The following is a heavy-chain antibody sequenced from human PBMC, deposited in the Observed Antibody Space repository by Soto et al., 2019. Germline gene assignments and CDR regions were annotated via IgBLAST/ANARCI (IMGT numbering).Heavy chain of an antibody. CDR3: ARQLERGDLPEGFEY. V-gene: IGHV4-4*02. J-gene: IGHJ4*02. D-gene: IGHD1-1*01. CDR1: GDSISSSHW. Sequence: QVQLQESGPGLVEPSGTLSLTCAVSGDSISSSHWWSWVRQPPGKGLAWIGEIFHSGTTKYNPSLERRVTMSVDKSNNQWALKLRSVTAADTAVYYCARQLERGDLPEGFEYWGQGTLATVSS. CDR2: IFHSGTT.